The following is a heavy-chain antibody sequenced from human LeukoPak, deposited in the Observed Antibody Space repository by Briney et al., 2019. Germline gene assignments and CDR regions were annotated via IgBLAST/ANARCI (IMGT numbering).Heavy chain of an antibody. Sequence: PSETLSLTCAVYGGSFSGYYWSWIRQHPGKGLEWIGYIYYSGSTYYNPSLKSRVTISVDTSKNQFSLKLSSVTAADTAVYYCARTHWGFDYWGQGTLVTVSS. D-gene: IGHD3-16*01. CDR3: ARTHWGFDY. V-gene: IGHV4-31*11. CDR1: GGSFSGYY. CDR2: IYYSGST. J-gene: IGHJ4*02.